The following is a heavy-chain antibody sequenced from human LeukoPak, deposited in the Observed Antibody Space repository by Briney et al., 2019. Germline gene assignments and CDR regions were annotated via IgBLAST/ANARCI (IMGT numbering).Heavy chain of an antibody. D-gene: IGHD3-9*01. V-gene: IGHV1-46*01. CDR2: INPSGGST. CDR3: ARSVYYDILTGYQNRWFDP. Sequence: EASVKVSCKASGYTFTGYYMHWVRQAPGQGLEWMGIINPSGGSTSYAQKFQGRVTMTRDTSTSTVYMELRSLRSDDTAVYYCARSVYYDILTGYQNRWFDPWGQGTLVTVSS. J-gene: IGHJ5*02. CDR1: GYTFTGYY.